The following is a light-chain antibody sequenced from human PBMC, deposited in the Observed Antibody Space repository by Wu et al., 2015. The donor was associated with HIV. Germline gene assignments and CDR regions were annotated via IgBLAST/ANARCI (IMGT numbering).Light chain of an antibody. Sequence: LLGRASQSVSSTYLRPGTSRNLGHGSPRLLIYGVSSRATGIPDRFSGSGSGTDFTLTISRLEPEDCAVYYCHQYGSSPYTFGQGTKLEIK. J-gene: IGKJ2*01. CDR2: GVS. CDR1: QSVSSTY. CDR3: HQYGSSPYT. V-gene: IGKV3-20*01.